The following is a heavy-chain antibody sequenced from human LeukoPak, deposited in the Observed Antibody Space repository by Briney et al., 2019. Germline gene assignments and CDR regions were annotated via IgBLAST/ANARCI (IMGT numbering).Heavy chain of an antibody. J-gene: IGHJ4*02. V-gene: IGHV3-30*04. CDR1: GFTFSSFA. D-gene: IGHD2-2*01. CDR2: ISYDGTKK. Sequence: PGGSLRLSCAASGFTFSSFAMHWVRQAPAKGLEWEAVISYDGTKKYYADSVKGRFTISRDNSNNTLYLQMNSLRAEDTAVYYCARAYCSSTSCYAPDYRGQGTLVTVSS. CDR3: ARAYCSSTSCYAPDY.